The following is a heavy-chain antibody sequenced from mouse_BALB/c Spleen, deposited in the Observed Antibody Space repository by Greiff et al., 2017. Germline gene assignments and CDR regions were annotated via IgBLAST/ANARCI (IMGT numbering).Heavy chain of an antibody. CDR3: ARREGIYYGTYYYAMDY. J-gene: IGHJ4*01. CDR2: INPSTGYT. Sequence: VQLQQSGAELAKPGASVKMSCKASGYTFTSYWMHWVKQRPGQGLEWIGYINPSTGYTEYNQKFKDKATLTADKSSSTAYMQLSSLTSEDSAVYYCARREGIYYGTYYYAMDYWGQGTSVTVSS. CDR1: GYTFTSYW. V-gene: IGHV1-7*01. D-gene: IGHD2-1*01.